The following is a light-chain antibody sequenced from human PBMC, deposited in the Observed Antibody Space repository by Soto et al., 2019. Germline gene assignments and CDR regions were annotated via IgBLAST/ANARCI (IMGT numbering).Light chain of an antibody. CDR3: SSYAGSNNFVV. V-gene: IGLV2-8*01. J-gene: IGLJ2*01. CDR1: SSDVGNYNF. CDR2: DVI. Sequence: QSALTQPPSASGSPGQSVTISCTGTSSDVGNYNFVSWYQHHPGKAPKLMLYDVIKRPSGVPDRFSGSKSGNTASLTVSGLQAEDEADYYCSSYAGSNNFVVFGGGTKLIVL.